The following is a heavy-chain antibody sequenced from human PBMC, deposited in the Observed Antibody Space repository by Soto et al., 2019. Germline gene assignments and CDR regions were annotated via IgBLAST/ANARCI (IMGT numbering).Heavy chain of an antibody. J-gene: IGHJ6*02. CDR2: IYYSGSI. CDR3: ERLLWFGDLAGVYYYYYGMDV. V-gene: IGHV4-39*01. CDR1: GGSISSSGHY. D-gene: IGHD3-10*01. Sequence: SETLALTCTVSGGSISSSGHYCGLIRQPQGKGLEWIGSIYYSGSIYYNPSLKSRLTISEDRSKNQLSLKLSSVTAADTAVNYCERLLWFGDLAGVYYYYYGMDVWGQGTTVTVSS.